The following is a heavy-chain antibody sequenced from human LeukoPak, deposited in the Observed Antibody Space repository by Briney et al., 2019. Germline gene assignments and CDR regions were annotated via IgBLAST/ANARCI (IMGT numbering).Heavy chain of an antibody. CDR3: AREPLYSGSYFDF. J-gene: IGHJ4*02. CDR1: GFTFSSHW. CDR2: IKKDGSDK. Sequence: GGSLRLSCAASGFTFSSHWMSWVRQAPGKGLEWVANIKKDGSDKYYVDSVKGRFTISRDNAKNSLYLQMNSLRAEDTAIYFCAREPLYSGSYFDFWGQGTLVTVSS. V-gene: IGHV3-7*01. D-gene: IGHD1-26*01.